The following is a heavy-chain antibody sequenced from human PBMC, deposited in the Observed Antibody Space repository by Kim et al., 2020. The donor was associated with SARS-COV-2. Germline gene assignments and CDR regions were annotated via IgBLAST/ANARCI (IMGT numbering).Heavy chain of an antibody. D-gene: IGHD3-10*01. J-gene: IGHJ4*02. CDR2: IYTSGST. Sequence: SETLSLTCTVSGGSISSGSYYGSWIRQPAGKGLEWIGRIYTSGSTNYNPSLKSRVTISVDTSKNQFSLKLSSVTAADTAVYYCAREAFITMVRGVHFDYWGQGTLVTVSS. V-gene: IGHV4-61*02. CDR3: AREAFITMVRGVHFDY. CDR1: GGSISSGSYY.